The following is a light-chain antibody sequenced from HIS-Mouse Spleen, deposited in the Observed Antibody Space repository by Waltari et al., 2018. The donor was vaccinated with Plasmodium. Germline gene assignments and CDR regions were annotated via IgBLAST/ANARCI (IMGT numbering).Light chain of an antibody. V-gene: IGKV3-15*01. CDR2: GAS. CDR1: QSVSSN. CDR3: QQYNNWSFT. J-gene: IGKJ3*01. Sequence: EIVMTQSPATLSVSPGESATLSCRASQSVSSNLAWYQQKPGQAPRLLIYGASTRATGIPVRFSGSGSGTEFTLTISSLQSEDFAVYYCQQYNNWSFTFGPGTKVDIK.